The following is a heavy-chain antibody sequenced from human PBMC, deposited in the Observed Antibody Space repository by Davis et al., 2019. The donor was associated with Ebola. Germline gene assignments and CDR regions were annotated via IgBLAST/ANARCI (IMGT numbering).Heavy chain of an antibody. D-gene: IGHD3-9*01. J-gene: IGHJ4*02. CDR1: RFPFSDAW. CDR3: TTRLVNHFDH. CDR2: ISDSDTGHT. Sequence: PGGSLRLSCVASRFPFSDAWMNWVRQAPGKGLEWVSTISDSDTGHTHYADSVRGRFTISRDDSKNMVFLQMNSLRAEDTAVYYCTTRLVNHFDHWGQGTLVTVSS. V-gene: IGHV3-23*01.